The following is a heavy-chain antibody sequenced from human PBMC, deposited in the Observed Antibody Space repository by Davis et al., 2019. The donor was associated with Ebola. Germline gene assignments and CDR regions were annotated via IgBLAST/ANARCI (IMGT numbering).Heavy chain of an antibody. CDR1: GFTFSDYY. J-gene: IGHJ4*02. CDR2: ISGSGNTI. CDR3: ARPRPPDYGGNLGGFDY. Sequence: PGGSLRLSCAASGFTFSDYYMSWIRQAPGKGLEWVSYISGSGNTIYYADSVKGRFTISRDNPKNSLYLQLNSLRAEDTAVYYCARPRPPDYGGNLGGFDYWGQGTLVTVSS. V-gene: IGHV3-11*01. D-gene: IGHD4-23*01.